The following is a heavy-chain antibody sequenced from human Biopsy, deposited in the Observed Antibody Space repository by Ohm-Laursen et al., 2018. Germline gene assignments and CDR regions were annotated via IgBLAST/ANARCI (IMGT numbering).Heavy chain of an antibody. CDR3: AKDLGLNYSDRFLFYYGMDV. CDR1: GFTFSTYW. CDR2: INSNGRST. J-gene: IGHJ6*02. D-gene: IGHD4-17*01. Sequence: SLRLSCSASGFTFSTYWMQWVRQAPGKGLVWVSRINSNGRSTAYADSVKGRFTISRDNARNALHLQMNSLRTEDTALYYCAKDLGLNYSDRFLFYYGMDVWGRGTTVTVSS. V-gene: IGHV3-74*03.